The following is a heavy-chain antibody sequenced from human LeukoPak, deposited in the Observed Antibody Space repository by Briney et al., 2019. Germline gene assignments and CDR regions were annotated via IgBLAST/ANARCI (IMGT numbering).Heavy chain of an antibody. V-gene: IGHV4-39*02. CDR3: ARFFSGYNSYYYGMDV. D-gene: IGHD5-12*01. CDR1: GGSISRSSYY. CDR2: ISFSGNT. Sequence: PSETLSLTCTVSGGSISRSSYYWGWIRQPPGKGPEWIGSISFSGNTYYNPSLNSRVTISVDTSKNHFSLKLSSVTAADTAVYYCARFFSGYNSYYYGMDVWGQGTTVTVSS. J-gene: IGHJ6*02.